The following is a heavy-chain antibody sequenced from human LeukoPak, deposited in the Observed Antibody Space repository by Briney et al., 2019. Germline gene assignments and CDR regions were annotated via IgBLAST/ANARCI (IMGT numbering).Heavy chain of an antibody. D-gene: IGHD6-6*01. CDR1: GFTFSGFW. V-gene: IGHV3-7*03. Sequence: GGSLRLSCAVSGFTFSGFWMSWSRQAPGKGLERVASINSDGSEGYYADVVKGRFTISRDNAKNSLYLQINSLRAEDTAVYYCARSSYSSSSSVWGQGTMVTVSS. CDR3: ARSSYSSSSSV. CDR2: INSDGSEG. J-gene: IGHJ3*01.